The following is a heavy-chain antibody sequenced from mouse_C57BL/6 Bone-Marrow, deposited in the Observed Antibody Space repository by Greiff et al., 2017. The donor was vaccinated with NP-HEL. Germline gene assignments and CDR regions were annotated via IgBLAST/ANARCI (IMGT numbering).Heavy chain of an antibody. CDR1: GYTFTSYG. CDR2: IYPRSGNT. CDR3: ARSYDYAWFAY. J-gene: IGHJ3*01. V-gene: IGHV1-81*01. Sequence: QVQLQQPGAELARPGASVKLSCKASGYTFTSYGISWVKQRTGQGLEWIGEIYPRSGNTYYNEKFKGKATLTADKSSSTAYMELRSLTSEDSAVYFCARSYDYAWFAYWGQGTLVTVSA. D-gene: IGHD2-4*01.